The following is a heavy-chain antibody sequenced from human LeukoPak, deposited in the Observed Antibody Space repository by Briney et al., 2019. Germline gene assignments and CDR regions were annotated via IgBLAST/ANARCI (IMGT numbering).Heavy chain of an antibody. CDR2: ISYDGSNK. D-gene: IGHD3-9*01. V-gene: IGHV3-30-3*01. CDR1: GFTFSSYA. CDR3: ASGLLRYDILTELWAFDI. J-gene: IGHJ3*02. Sequence: GGSLRLSCAASGFTFSSYAMHWVRQAPGKGLEWVAVISYDGSNKYYADSVKGRFTISGDNSKNTLYLQMNSLRAEDTAVYYCASGLLRYDILTELWAFDIWGQGTMVTVSS.